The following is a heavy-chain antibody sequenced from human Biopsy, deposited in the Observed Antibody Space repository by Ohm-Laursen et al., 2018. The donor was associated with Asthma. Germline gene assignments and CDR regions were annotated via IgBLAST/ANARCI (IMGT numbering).Heavy chain of an antibody. V-gene: IGHV4-39*02. CDR2: IYYSGRT. D-gene: IGHD6-6*01. CDR1: GDAMSTSGSY. CDR3: ARAVSSSSYWYFDL. Sequence: SDTLSLTWIVSGDAMSTSGSYWGWIRQSPGKGLEWIGSIYYSGRTYYNPSLESRVTISADTSKNHFYLKVTSVTAADTAVYYCARAVSSSSYWYFDLWGRGDLVTVSS. J-gene: IGHJ2*01.